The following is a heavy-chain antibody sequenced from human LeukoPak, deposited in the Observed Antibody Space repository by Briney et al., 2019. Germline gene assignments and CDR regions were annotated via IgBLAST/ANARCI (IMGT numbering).Heavy chain of an antibody. CDR2: IIPIFGTA. D-gene: IGHD2-2*01. CDR1: GGTSSSYA. V-gene: IGHV1-69*05. CDR3: ARTGYCSSTSCYLGAFDI. Sequence: ASVKVSCKASGGTSSSYAISWVRQAPGQGLEWMGRIIPIFGTANYAQKFQGRVTITTDESTSTAYMELSSLRSEDTAVYYCARTGYCSSTSCYLGAFDIWGQGTMVTVSS. J-gene: IGHJ3*02.